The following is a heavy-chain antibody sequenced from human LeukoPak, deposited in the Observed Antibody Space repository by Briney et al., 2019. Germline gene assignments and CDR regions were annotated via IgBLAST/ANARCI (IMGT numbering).Heavy chain of an antibody. D-gene: IGHD6-25*01. CDR1: AGSISTYY. V-gene: IGHV4-59*01. J-gene: IGHJ4*02. Sequence: SETLSLTCTASAGSISTYYWSWIRQPPGKGLEWIGYIHYIVSSNYNPSLKSRVTISLDTSKNQFSLKLSSVTAADTAVYYCARGAAATYWGQGTLVTVSS. CDR3: ARGAAATY. CDR2: IHYIVSS.